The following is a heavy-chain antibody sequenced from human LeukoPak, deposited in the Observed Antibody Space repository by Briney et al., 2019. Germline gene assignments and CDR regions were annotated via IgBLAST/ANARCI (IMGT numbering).Heavy chain of an antibody. V-gene: IGHV4-4*07. Sequence: SETLSLTCTVSGGSISSYYWSWIRQPAGKGLEWIGRIYTSGSTNYNPSLKSRVTMSVDTSKNQFSLKLSSVTAADTAVCYCATLIGYCSSTSCDEIDYWGQGTLVTVSS. CDR1: GGSISSYY. CDR3: ATLIGYCSSTSCDEIDY. CDR2: IYTSGST. D-gene: IGHD2-2*01. J-gene: IGHJ4*02.